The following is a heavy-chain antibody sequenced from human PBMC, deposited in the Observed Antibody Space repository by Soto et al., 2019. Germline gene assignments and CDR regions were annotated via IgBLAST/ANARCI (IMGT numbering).Heavy chain of an antibody. J-gene: IGHJ5*02. Sequence: EGQLLESGGGLVQPGGSLRLPCVASGFTFKNFAMTWVRQAPGKGMEWVSAIGGSGSSANYADSVKGRFTVSRDDSKSTLYLQMSGLRVDDTALYYCAKDAVAYNGEWDWFDLWGQGTLVTVSS. D-gene: IGHD3-10*01. CDR1: GFTFKNFA. CDR3: AKDAVAYNGEWDWFDL. V-gene: IGHV3-23*01. CDR2: IGGSGSSA.